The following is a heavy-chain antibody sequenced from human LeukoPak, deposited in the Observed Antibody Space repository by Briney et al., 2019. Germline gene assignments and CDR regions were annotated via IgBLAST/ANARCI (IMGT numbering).Heavy chain of an antibody. V-gene: IGHV3-21*01. J-gene: IGHJ4*02. CDR2: ITSPVGHM. CDR3: ATDGQSSGWYGFDY. Sequence: KAGGSLRLSCADSGFTFSTYSMNWVRQAPGKGLEWVASITSPVGHMYYADSLKGRITISRDNAKSSLYLQMNSLRAEDTAVYYCATDGQSSGWYGFDYWGQGTLVTVSS. CDR1: GFTFSTYS. D-gene: IGHD6-19*01.